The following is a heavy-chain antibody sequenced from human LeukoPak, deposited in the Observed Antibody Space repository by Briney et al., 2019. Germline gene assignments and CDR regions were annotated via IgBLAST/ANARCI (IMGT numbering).Heavy chain of an antibody. D-gene: IGHD6-13*01. CDR3: AKDAYSSSWTTFDY. CDR2: ISSSGSTI. J-gene: IGHJ4*02. CDR1: GFTFSDYY. Sequence: GGSLRLSCAASGFTFSDYYMSWIRQAPGKGLEWVSYISSSGSTIYYADSVKGRFTISRDSSKNTLYLQMNSLRAEDTAVYYCAKDAYSSSWTTFDYWGQGTLVTVSS. V-gene: IGHV3-11*01.